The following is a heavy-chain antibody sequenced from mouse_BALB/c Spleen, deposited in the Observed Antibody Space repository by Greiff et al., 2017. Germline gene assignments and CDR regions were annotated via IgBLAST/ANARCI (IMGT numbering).Heavy chain of an antibody. D-gene: IGHD4-1*01. CDR3: VRELGMAY. CDR2: ISYDGSN. Sequence: EVQLQQSGPGLVKPSQSLSLTCSVTGYSITSGYYWNWIRQFPGNKLEWMGYISYDGSNKYNQPLKNRISITRDTSKNQFFLKLYSVTIEDTATYYCVRELGMAYWGQGSLVTVSA. J-gene: IGHJ3*01. V-gene: IGHV3-6*02. CDR1: GYSITSGYY.